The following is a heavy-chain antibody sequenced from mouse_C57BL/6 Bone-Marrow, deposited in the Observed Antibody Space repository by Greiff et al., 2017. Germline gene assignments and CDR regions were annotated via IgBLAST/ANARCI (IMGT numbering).Heavy chain of an antibody. V-gene: IGHV1-54*01. D-gene: IGHD4-1*01. CDR2: ITPGCGDT. J-gene: IGHJ3*01. Sequence: VQLQQSGAELVRPGTSVKVSCKASGYAFTNYLIEWVKQRPGQGLEWIGVITPGCGDTNYNEKFKGKATLTADKSSSTAYMQLSSLTSEDSAVYFCARSRTWDSWFAYWGQGTLVTVSA. CDR3: ARSRTWDSWFAY. CDR1: GYAFTNYL.